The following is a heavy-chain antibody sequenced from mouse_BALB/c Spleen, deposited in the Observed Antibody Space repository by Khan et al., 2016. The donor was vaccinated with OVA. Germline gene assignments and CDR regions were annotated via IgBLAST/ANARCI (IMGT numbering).Heavy chain of an antibody. D-gene: IGHD2-14*01. CDR3: ARGGAAYYRNDGGAMEY. V-gene: IGHV9-4*02. J-gene: IGHJ4*01. CDR2: INTHSGVP. Sequence: QIQLVQSGPELKKPGETVRISCKASGYTFTTAGIQWVQKMPGKGLKWIGWINTHSGVPKYAEDFKGRFAFSLEISVNTAYLQITNLKTEDTATYGWARGGAAYYRNDGGAMEYWGQGTSVTVSS. CDR1: GYTFTTAG.